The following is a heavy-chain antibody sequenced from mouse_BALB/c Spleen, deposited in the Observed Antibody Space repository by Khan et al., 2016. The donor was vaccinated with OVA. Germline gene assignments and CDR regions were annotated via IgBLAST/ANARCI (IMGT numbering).Heavy chain of an antibody. J-gene: IGHJ4*01. D-gene: IGHD2-10*01. V-gene: IGHV2-9*02. CDR2: IWAGGST. Sequence: QVQLKESGPGLVAPSQSLSITCTVSGFSFTNYGVHWVRQPPGKGLEWLGIIWAGGSTNYNSALMSRVSIRKDNAKSQVFLKMNSLQTDDTAIYYGVRETAYYGNYEAMDYWGQGTSVTVSS. CDR3: VRETAYYGNYEAMDY. CDR1: GFSFTNYG.